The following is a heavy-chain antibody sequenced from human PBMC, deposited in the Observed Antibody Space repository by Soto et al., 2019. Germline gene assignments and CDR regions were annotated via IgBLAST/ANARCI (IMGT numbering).Heavy chain of an antibody. Sequence: ASVKVSCKASGYTFTSYHMHWVRQAPGQGLEWMGIINPSGGSTSYAQKFQGRVTMTRDTSTSTVYMELSSLRSEDTAVYYCARDLYCSSTSCYEDPDAFDIWGQGTMVTV. CDR1: GYTFTSYH. V-gene: IGHV1-46*03. D-gene: IGHD2-2*01. CDR2: INPSGGST. CDR3: ARDLYCSSTSCYEDPDAFDI. J-gene: IGHJ3*02.